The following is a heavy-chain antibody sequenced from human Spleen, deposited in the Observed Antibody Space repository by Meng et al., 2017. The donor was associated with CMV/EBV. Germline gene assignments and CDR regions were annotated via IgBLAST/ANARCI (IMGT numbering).Heavy chain of an antibody. J-gene: IGHJ4*02. V-gene: IGHV4-39*07. CDR3: ARGVPYADSPGGYFDY. CDR1: GGSITSSSYY. CDR2: INHSGST. Sequence: SETLSLTCTVSGGSITSSSYYWGWIRQPPGKGLEWIGEINHSGSTNYNPSLKSRVTISVDTSKNQFSLKLSSVTAADTAVYYCARGVPYADSPGGYFDYWGQGRLVTVSS. D-gene: IGHD2-2*01.